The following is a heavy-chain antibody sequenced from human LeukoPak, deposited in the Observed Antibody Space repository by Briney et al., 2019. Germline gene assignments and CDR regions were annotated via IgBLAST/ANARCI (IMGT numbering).Heavy chain of an antibody. CDR2: INPNSGGT. CDR3: ARDAEPFGYYYYMDV. J-gene: IGHJ6*03. CDR1: GYTFTGYY. V-gene: IGHV1-2*02. D-gene: IGHD3-10*01. Sequence: GASVKVSCKASGYTFTGYYMHWVRQAPGQGLEWMGWINPNSGGTNYAQKFQGRVTMTRDTSISTAYMELSRLRSDDTAVYYCARDAEPFGYYYYMDVWGKGTTVTISS.